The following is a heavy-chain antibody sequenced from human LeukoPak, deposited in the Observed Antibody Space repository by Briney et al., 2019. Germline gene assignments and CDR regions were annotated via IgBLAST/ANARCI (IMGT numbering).Heavy chain of an antibody. Sequence: GASVKVSCKAAGYSFNNYGIAWVRQAPGQVLEWVGWISVQNGNTKSAQKFDGRVTMTTDTSTSTAYMELRSLGSDDTAVYYCARDHDSSGYYQSRFDYWGQGTLVIVSS. CDR1: GYSFNNYG. CDR3: ARDHDSSGYYQSRFDY. V-gene: IGHV1-18*01. CDR2: ISVQNGNT. D-gene: IGHD3-22*01. J-gene: IGHJ4*02.